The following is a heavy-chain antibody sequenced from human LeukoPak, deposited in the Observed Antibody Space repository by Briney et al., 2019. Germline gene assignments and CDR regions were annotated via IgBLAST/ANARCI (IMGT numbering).Heavy chain of an antibody. CDR3: ATGAGPFDY. CDR2: IFYSGST. J-gene: IGHJ4*02. D-gene: IGHD4-17*01. V-gene: IGHV4-39*07. Sequence: SETLSLTRTVSGGSISSSSFYWGWLRQPPGKGLEWIGSIFYSGSTYYNPSLKSRVTISVDTSKNQLSLKLSSVTAADTAVYFCATGAGPFDYWGQGILVTVSS. CDR1: GGSISSSSFY.